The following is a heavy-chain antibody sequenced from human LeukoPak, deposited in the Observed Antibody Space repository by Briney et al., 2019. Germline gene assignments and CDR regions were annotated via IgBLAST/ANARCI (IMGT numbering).Heavy chain of an antibody. CDR1: GGSISSSSYY. Sequence: PSETLSLTCTVSGGSISSSSYYWGWIRQPPGKGLEWIRSIYYSGSTYYNPSLKSRVTISVDTSKNQFSLKLSSVTAADTAVYYCARIPQLWFGEFGDYYYYYMDVWGKGTTVTVSS. D-gene: IGHD3-10*01. J-gene: IGHJ6*03. V-gene: IGHV4-39*01. CDR3: ARIPQLWFGEFGDYYYYYMDV. CDR2: IYYSGST.